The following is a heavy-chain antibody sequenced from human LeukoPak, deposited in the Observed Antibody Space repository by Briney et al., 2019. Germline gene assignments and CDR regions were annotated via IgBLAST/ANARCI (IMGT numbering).Heavy chain of an antibody. V-gene: IGHV1-8*01. CDR3: ARGLWPAGVYYYMDV. D-gene: IGHD3/OR15-3a*01. J-gene: IGHJ6*03. CDR2: MNPNSGNT. CDR1: GYTFTSYD. Sequence: GASVKVSCKASGYTFTSYDINWVRQATGQGLEWMGWMNPNSGNTGYAQKFQGRVTMTRNTSISTAYMELSSLRSEDTAVYYCARGLWPAGVYYYMDVWGRGTTVTVSS.